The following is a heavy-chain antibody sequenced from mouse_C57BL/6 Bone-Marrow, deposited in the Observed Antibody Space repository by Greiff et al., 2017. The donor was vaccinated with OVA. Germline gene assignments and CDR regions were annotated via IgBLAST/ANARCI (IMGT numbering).Heavy chain of an antibody. J-gene: IGHJ2*01. Sequence: VQLQQPGAELVKPGASVKLSCKASGYTFTSYWMHWVKQRPGQGLEWIGRIDPNSGGTKYNEKFKSKATLTVDKPSSTAYMQLSSLTLKDSAVYYCARERDYSGSSSYYFDYWGQGTTLTVSS. D-gene: IGHD1-1*01. CDR3: ARERDYSGSSSYYFDY. CDR1: GYTFTSYW. V-gene: IGHV1-72*01. CDR2: IDPNSGGT.